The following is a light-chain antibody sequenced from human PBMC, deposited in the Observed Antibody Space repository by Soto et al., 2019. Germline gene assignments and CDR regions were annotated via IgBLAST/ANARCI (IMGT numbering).Light chain of an antibody. V-gene: IGKV3-15*01. CDR1: QSVSSN. Sequence: EIVLTQSPATPPVSPGERATLSCRASQSVSSNLAWYQQTPGQAPRLLIYGASTRATGIPARVSGSGSGTEFTLTISSLQSEDFAVYFCQQYDDWPITFGQGTRLEI. CDR3: QQYDDWPIT. J-gene: IGKJ5*01. CDR2: GAS.